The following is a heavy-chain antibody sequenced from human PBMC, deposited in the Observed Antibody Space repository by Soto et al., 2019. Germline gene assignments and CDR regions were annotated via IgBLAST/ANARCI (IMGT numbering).Heavy chain of an antibody. D-gene: IGHD2-2*01. Sequence: ASVKVSCKASGYTFTSYYLHWVRQAPGQGLEWMGIIKPSGGGTTYAPRFQDRVTMTRDTSTSTVYMELSSLRSEDTAIYYCVRGEYCIRTSCYYYGMDVWGQGTTVTVSS. V-gene: IGHV1-46*01. CDR3: VRGEYCIRTSCYYYGMDV. CDR2: IKPSGGGT. CDR1: GYTFTSYY. J-gene: IGHJ6*02.